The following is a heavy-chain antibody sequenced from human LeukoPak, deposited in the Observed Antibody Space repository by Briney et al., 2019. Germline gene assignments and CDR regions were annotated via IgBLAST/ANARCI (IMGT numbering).Heavy chain of an antibody. J-gene: IGHJ3*02. CDR3: ARDHCSSTSCLDI. CDR2: IYHSGST. CDR1: GYSISSGYY. D-gene: IGHD2-2*01. Sequence: SETLSLTCTVSGYSISSGYYWSWIRQPPGKGLEWIGSIYHSGSTYYNPSLKSRVTISVDTSKNQFSLKLSSVTAADTAVYYCARDHCSSTSCLDIWGQGTMVTVSS. V-gene: IGHV4-38-2*02.